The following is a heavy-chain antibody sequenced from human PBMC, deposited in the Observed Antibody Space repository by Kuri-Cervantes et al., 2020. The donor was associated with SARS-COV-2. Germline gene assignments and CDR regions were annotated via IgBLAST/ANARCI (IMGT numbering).Heavy chain of an antibody. D-gene: IGHD2-2*01. CDR2: ISYDGSNK. Sequence: GGSLRLSCAASGFTFRSYAMPWVRQAPGKGLEWVAVISYDGSNKYYADSVKGRFTISRDNSKNTLYRQMNSLRVEDTAVSYCARTLGEDIVVVPAATFDYWGQGTLVTVSS. J-gene: IGHJ4*02. V-gene: IGHV3-30-3*01. CDR3: ARTLGEDIVVVPAATFDY. CDR1: GFTFRSYA.